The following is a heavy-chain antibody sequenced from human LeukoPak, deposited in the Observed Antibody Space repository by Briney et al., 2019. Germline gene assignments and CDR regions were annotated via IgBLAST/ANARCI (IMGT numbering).Heavy chain of an antibody. J-gene: IGHJ3*02. CDR3: ARSGIVGAVSAFDI. Sequence: GGSLRLSCAASGFTFSSYAMSWVRQAPGKGLEWVSSITSSGAATYYADSVKSRFTISRDNSDNTLYLQMNSLRAEDTAVYYYARSGIVGAVSAFDIWGQGTMVTVSS. V-gene: IGHV3-23*01. D-gene: IGHD1-26*01. CDR1: GFTFSSYA. CDR2: ITSSGAAT.